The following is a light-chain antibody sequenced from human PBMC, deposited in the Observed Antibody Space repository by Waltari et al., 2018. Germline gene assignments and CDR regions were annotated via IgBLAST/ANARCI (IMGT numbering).Light chain of an antibody. CDR3: SSYISSDTLEL. V-gene: IGLV2-14*03. Sequence: QSALTQPASVSGSPGQSITISCTGTSSDVGGYNYVSWYQQHPGKAPKLIIFYVSNRPSGFSSRFSGSKSGNTASLTISGLQAQDEADYYCSSYISSDTLELFGGGTSLTVL. J-gene: IGLJ2*01. CDR1: SSDVGGYNY. CDR2: YVS.